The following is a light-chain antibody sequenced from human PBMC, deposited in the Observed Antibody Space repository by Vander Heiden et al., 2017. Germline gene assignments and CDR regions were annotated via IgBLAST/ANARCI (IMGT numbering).Light chain of an antibody. V-gene: IGKV2-28*01. CDR2: LGS. CDR1: QSLLHSNGYNY. J-gene: IGKJ3*01. Sequence: EIVMTQSPLSLPVTPGAPASISCRSSQSLLHSNGYNYLDWYLQKPGQSPQLLIYLGSNRASGVPDRFSGSGSGTDFTLKISRVEAEDVGIYYCMQALQTPFTFGPGTKVDIK. CDR3: MQALQTPFT.